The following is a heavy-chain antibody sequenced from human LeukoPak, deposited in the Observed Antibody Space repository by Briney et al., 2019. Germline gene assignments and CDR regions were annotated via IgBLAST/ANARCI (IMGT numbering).Heavy chain of an antibody. D-gene: IGHD4-23*01. CDR3: ARGQELRWSQEYYFDY. V-gene: IGHV1-18*01. Sequence: ASVKVSRKASGYTFTSYGISWVRQAPGQGLEWMGWISAYNGNTNYAQKLQGRVTMTTDTSTSTAYMELRSLRSDDTAVYYCARGQELRWSQEYYFDYWGQGTLVTVSS. CDR2: ISAYNGNT. J-gene: IGHJ4*02. CDR1: GYTFTSYG.